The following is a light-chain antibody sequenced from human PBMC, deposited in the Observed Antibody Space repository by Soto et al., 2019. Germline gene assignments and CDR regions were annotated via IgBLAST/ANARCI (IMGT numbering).Light chain of an antibody. Sequence: EIVLTQSPGTLSLSPRERATLSCRVSQSIGRTYLAWYQQRPGQAPRVLIYGASSRATGIPDRFSGGGSGTDFTLTISRLEPEDFAVYYCQQYGSSLFTFGPGTKVDIK. J-gene: IGKJ3*01. CDR3: QQYGSSLFT. CDR1: QSIGRTY. CDR2: GAS. V-gene: IGKV3-20*01.